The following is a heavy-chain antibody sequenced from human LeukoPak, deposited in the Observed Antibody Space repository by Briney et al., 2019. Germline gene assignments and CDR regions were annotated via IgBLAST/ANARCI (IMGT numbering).Heavy chain of an antibody. CDR1: GDSISRYY. Sequence: SETLSLTCTVSGDSISRYYWSWIRQSAGKGLEYIGRMCNGGTIKYNPSLKSRVTISVDTSKNQFSLILTSVTAADTAVYFCARDSGWAQVPAPIYWGQGTLVTVSS. V-gene: IGHV4-4*07. CDR2: MCNGGTI. CDR3: ARDSGWAQVPAPIY. D-gene: IGHD2-2*01. J-gene: IGHJ4*02.